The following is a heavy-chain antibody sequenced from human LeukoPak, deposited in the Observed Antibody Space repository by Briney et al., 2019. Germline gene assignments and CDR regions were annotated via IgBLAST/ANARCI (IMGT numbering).Heavy chain of an antibody. V-gene: IGHV1-46*02. Sequence: ASVKVSCKASAYTFDSYYMNWVRQAPGQGLEWMGVINPSGGSTNYAQRFQGRATMTRDTSTNTVYMDLSSLRSEDTAVYYCARDSRRIITMVRGAQMLGNAFDIWGQGTMVTVSS. CDR3: ARDSRRIITMVRGAQMLGNAFDI. CDR2: INPSGGST. D-gene: IGHD3-10*01. J-gene: IGHJ3*02. CDR1: AYTFDSYY.